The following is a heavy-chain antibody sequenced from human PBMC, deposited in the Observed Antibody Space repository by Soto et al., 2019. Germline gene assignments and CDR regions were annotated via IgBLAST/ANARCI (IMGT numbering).Heavy chain of an antibody. CDR1: GFTFSDYY. CDR2: INSNTGINT. J-gene: IGHJ4*02. Sequence: GGFLRLSCAASGFTFSDYYMIWIRQAPGTGLEWVSYINSNTGINTKYADSVKGRFTISRDTAKNSLYLQMNSLRAEDTALYFCARASPRGRYFDWLIFPLGHWGQGTLVTVS. D-gene: IGHD3-9*01. CDR3: ARASPRGRYFDWLIFPLGH. V-gene: IGHV3-11*05.